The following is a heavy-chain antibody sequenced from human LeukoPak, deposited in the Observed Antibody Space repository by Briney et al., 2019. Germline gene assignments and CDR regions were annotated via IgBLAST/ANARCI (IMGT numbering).Heavy chain of an antibody. V-gene: IGHV3-30-3*01. CDR1: GFTFSSYA. CDR3: ARRNYYDSSGRGDYFDY. CDR2: ISYDGSNK. D-gene: IGHD3-22*01. Sequence: GRSLRLSCAASGFTFSSYAMHWVRQAPGKGLEWVAVISYDGSNKYYADSVKGRFTISRDNSKNTLYLQMNSLRAEDTAVYYCARRNYYDSSGRGDYFDYWGQGTLVTVSS. J-gene: IGHJ4*02.